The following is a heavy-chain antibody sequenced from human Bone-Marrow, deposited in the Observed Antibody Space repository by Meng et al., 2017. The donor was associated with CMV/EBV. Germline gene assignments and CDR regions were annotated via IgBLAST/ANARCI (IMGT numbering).Heavy chain of an antibody. Sequence: GESLKISCAASGFTFSDFGMHWVRQAPGKGLEWVGVIWDDGRNKHYADSVKGRFTISRDNSKNTLYLQMNSLRAEDTAVYYCARDIDRRITIFDYYYYGMDVWGQGTTVTVSS. D-gene: IGHD3-3*01. CDR2: IWDDGRNK. CDR1: GFTFSDFG. V-gene: IGHV3-33*01. CDR3: ARDIDRRITIFDYYYYGMDV. J-gene: IGHJ6*02.